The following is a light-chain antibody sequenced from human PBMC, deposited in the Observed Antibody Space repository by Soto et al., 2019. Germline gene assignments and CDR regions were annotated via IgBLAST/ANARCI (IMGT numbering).Light chain of an antibody. Sequence: QSVLTQPESVSGTPGQSITISCTGTSSDVGGYNSVSWYQHRPGKAPKLLIYDVSSRSSGVSSRFSGSKSDNTAPLTISGLQAEDEADYYCLSYTTTNTYVFGSGTKVTVL. CDR3: LSYTTTNTYV. CDR2: DVS. V-gene: IGLV2-14*03. CDR1: SSDVGGYNS. J-gene: IGLJ1*01.